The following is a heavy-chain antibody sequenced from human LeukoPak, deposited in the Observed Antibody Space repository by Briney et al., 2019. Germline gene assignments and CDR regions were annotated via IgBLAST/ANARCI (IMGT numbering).Heavy chain of an antibody. J-gene: IGHJ3*02. CDR1: GFTFTNYA. CDR2: ISSSGAST. Sequence: PGGSLRLSCAASGFTFTNYALSWVRQAPGKGPEWVSGISSSGASTYYADSVRGRFTISRDNSKNTLYLQMNSRRAEDTAVYYCATNTQIRPYDAFDIWGQGTMVTVSS. V-gene: IGHV3-23*01. CDR3: ATNTQIRPYDAFDI.